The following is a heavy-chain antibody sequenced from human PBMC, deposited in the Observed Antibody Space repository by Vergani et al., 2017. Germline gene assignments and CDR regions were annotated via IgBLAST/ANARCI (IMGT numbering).Heavy chain of an antibody. CDR1: GYTFSNYY. Sequence: QVQVVQSGADVKKSGASVKVSCKTSGYTFSNYYMHWLRQAPGQGLEWMGIINPSGGHTNYSQKFQGRGTMTRVTSTSTVYMELSSLRSEDTAIYCCARGDYGILTGYRYWGQGTLVTVSA. CDR3: ARGDYGILTGYRY. CDR2: INPSGGHT. J-gene: IGHJ4*02. V-gene: IGHV1-46*03. D-gene: IGHD3-9*01.